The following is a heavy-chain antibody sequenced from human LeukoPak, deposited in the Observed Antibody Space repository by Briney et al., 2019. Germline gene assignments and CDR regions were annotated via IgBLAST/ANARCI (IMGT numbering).Heavy chain of an antibody. CDR1: GGTFSSYA. CDR3: ARADYYYYYMDV. J-gene: IGHJ6*03. Sequence: SVKVSCKASGGTFSSYAISWVRQAPGQGLEWMGRIIPILGIANYAQKFQGRVTITADKSTSTAYMELSSLRSEDTAVYYCARADYYYYYMDVWGKGTTVTVSS. V-gene: IGHV1-69*04. CDR2: IIPILGIA.